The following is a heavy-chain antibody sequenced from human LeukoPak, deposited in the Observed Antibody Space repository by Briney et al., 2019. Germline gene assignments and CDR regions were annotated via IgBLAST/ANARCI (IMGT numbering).Heavy chain of an antibody. D-gene: IGHD3-22*01. Sequence: SETLSLTCTVSGGSISSYYWSWIRQPAGKGLEWIGRIYTSGSTNYNPSLKSRVTMSVDTSKNQFSLKLSSVTAADTAVYYCARVWVYYDSSGYYHLEAFDIWGQGTMVTVSS. V-gene: IGHV4-4*07. CDR2: IYTSGST. CDR3: ARVWVYYDSSGYYHLEAFDI. J-gene: IGHJ3*02. CDR1: GGSISSYY.